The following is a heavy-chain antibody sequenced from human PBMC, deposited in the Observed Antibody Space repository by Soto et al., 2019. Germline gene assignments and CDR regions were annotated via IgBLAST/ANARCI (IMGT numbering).Heavy chain of an antibody. CDR2: INPNSGGT. Sequence: VASVKVSCKASGYTFTGYYMHWVRHAPGQGLEWMGWINPNSGGTNYAQKFQGWVTMTRDTSISTAYMELSRLRSDDTAVYYCAREEIAAAGFDYWGQGTLVTVSS. D-gene: IGHD6-13*01. CDR1: GYTFTGYY. CDR3: AREEIAAAGFDY. V-gene: IGHV1-2*04. J-gene: IGHJ4*02.